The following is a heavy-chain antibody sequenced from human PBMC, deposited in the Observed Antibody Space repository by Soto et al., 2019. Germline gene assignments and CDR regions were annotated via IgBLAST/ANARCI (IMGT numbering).Heavy chain of an antibody. CDR1: GYTFTGYY. CDR2: INPNSGGT. Sequence: ASVKVSCKASGYTFTGYYMHWVRQAPGQGLEWMGWINPNSGGTNYAQKFQGRVTMTRDTSISTASMELSRLRSDDTAVYYCARETSTFAPYSGSYYDYYYGMDVWGQGTTVTVSS. D-gene: IGHD1-26*01. J-gene: IGHJ6*02. V-gene: IGHV1-2*02. CDR3: ARETSTFAPYSGSYYDYYYGMDV.